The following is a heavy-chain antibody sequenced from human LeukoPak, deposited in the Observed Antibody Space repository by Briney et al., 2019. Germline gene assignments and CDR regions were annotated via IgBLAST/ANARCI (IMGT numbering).Heavy chain of an antibody. Sequence: MASETLSLTCAVSGGSISSGGYSWSWIRQPPGKGLEWIGYIYHSGRAYYSPSLKSRVTISVDKSKNQFSLKLSSVTAADTAVYYCAREVRGDIRSNWFDPWGQGTLVTVSS. J-gene: IGHJ5*02. CDR1: GGSISSGGYS. D-gene: IGHD3-10*01. CDR3: AREVRGDIRSNWFDP. V-gene: IGHV4-30-2*01. CDR2: IYHSGRA.